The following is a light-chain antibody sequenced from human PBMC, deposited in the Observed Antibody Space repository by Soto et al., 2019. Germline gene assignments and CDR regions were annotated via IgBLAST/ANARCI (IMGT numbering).Light chain of an antibody. CDR2: GAS. V-gene: IGKV3-20*01. CDR3: QQYGSSPLT. J-gene: IGKJ4*01. Sequence: EIVLTQSPGTLYLSTGERATLSCRASQSVSSSYLAWYQQKPGQAPRLLIYGASSRATGIPDRFSGSGSGTDFTLTISRLEPEDFAVYYCQQYGSSPLTFGGGTKVDIK. CDR1: QSVSSSY.